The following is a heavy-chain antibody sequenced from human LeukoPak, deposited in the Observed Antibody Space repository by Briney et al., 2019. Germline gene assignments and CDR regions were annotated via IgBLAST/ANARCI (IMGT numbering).Heavy chain of an antibody. Sequence: PGRSLRLSCAASGFSFSSYGMYWVRQAPGKGLEWVAVISYDGSNKYYADSVKGRFTISRDNSKNTLYLQMSSLRAEDTAVYYCAKDGYYGSGSYGLAGYGMDVWGQGTTVTVSS. J-gene: IGHJ6*02. CDR1: GFSFSSYG. CDR3: AKDGYYGSGSYGLAGYGMDV. CDR2: ISYDGSNK. V-gene: IGHV3-30*18. D-gene: IGHD3-10*01.